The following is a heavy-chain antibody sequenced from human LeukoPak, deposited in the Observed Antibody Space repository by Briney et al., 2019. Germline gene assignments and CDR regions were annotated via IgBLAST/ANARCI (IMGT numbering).Heavy chain of an antibody. J-gene: IGHJ4*02. V-gene: IGHV3-23*01. CDR2: ISGSGGST. D-gene: IGHD3-22*01. Sequence: GGSQRLSCVVSGFDVSTNYMTWVRQVPGKGLEWVSGISGSGGSTYYADSVKGRFTISRDNSKNTLYLQMNSLRVEDTAVYYCAKGNNFYDSSGHYDFWGQGALVTVSS. CDR1: GFDVSTNY. CDR3: AKGNNFYDSSGHYDF.